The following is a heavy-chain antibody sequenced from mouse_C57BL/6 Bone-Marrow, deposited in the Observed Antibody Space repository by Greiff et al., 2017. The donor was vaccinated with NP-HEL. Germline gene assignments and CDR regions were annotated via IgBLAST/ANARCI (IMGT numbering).Heavy chain of an antibody. Sequence: VQLQQSGPELVKPGASVKISCKASGYSFTGYYMNWVKQSPEKSLEWIGEINPSTGGTTYNQKFKAKATLSVDKSSSTAYMQLKSLTSEDSAVYYCAETYDYEYFDVWGTGTAVTVSS. J-gene: IGHJ1*03. D-gene: IGHD2-4*01. CDR1: GYSFTGYY. CDR2: INPSTGGT. CDR3: AETYDYEYFDV. V-gene: IGHV1-42*01.